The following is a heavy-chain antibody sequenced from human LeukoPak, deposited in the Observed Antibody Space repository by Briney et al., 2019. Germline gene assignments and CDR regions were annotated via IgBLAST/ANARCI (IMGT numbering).Heavy chain of an antibody. D-gene: IGHD3-9*01. CDR3: AKDRDLSRYFDWLLSSPLDY. CDR1: GITFDGFG. Sequence: PGGSLRLSCAASGITFDGFGMHWVRRAPGKGLEWVAVISYDGSNKYYADSVKGRFTISRDNSQNTLYLQMNSLRAEDTAVYYCAKDRDLSRYFDWLLSSPLDYWGQGTLVTVSS. J-gene: IGHJ4*02. CDR2: ISYDGSNK. V-gene: IGHV3-30*18.